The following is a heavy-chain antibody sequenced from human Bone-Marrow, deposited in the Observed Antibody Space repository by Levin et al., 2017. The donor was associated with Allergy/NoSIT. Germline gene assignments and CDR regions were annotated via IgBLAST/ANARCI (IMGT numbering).Heavy chain of an antibody. J-gene: IGHJ4*02. Sequence: SVKVSCKASGGNFNTYAINWVRQAPGQGLEWMGTISPMFGTANYAPSFQGRVTITADTSTTTAYMELRSLKSEDTAVYYCARELGRYPYFGYWAREPWSPSLQ. V-gene: IGHV1-69*06. CDR1: GGNFNTYA. CDR2: ISPMFGTA. D-gene: IGHD7-27*01. CDR3: ARELGRYPYFGY.